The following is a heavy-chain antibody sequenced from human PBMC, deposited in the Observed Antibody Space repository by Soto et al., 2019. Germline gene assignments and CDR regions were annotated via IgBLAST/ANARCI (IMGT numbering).Heavy chain of an antibody. CDR3: ARLKYQLPYYYYYYGMDV. V-gene: IGHV3-33*01. CDR2: IWYDGSNE. Sequence: GGSLRLSCAASGFTFSSYGMHWVRQAPGKGLEWVAVIWYDGSNEYYADSVKGRFTISRDNFKNTLYLQMNSLRAEDTAVYYCARLKYQLPYYYYYYGMDVWGQGTTVTVSS. D-gene: IGHD2-2*01. J-gene: IGHJ6*02. CDR1: GFTFSSYG.